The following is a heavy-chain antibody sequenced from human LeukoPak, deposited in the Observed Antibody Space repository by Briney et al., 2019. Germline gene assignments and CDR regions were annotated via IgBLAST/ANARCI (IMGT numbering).Heavy chain of an antibody. CDR3: ARDGDTSGYSD. CDR2: IKQDGSEK. V-gene: IGHV3-7*01. CDR1: GFTFSSYW. D-gene: IGHD3-22*01. Sequence: GGSLRLSCAASGFTFSSYWMSWFRQAPGKGLQWVANIKQDGSEKYYVDSVKGRFTISRDNAKNSLYLQMNSLRAEDTAVYYCARDGDTSGYSDWGQGTLVTVSS. J-gene: IGHJ4*02.